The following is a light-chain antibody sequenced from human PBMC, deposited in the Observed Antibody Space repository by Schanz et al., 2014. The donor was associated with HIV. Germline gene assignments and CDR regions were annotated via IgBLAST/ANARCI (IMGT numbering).Light chain of an antibody. CDR1: RSNIGSRT. V-gene: IGLV1-44*01. Sequence: QSVLTQPPSASGTPGQRVTITCSGSRSNIGSRTVDWYYQLPGTAPKLLIYSNNQRPSGVPDRFSGSKSGTSASLTVSGLQPEDEADYYCSSYGGNNNLVFGGGTKLTVL. CDR3: SSYGGNNNLV. J-gene: IGLJ2*01. CDR2: SNN.